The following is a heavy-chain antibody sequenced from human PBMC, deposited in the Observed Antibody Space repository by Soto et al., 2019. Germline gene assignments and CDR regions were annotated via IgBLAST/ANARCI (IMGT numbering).Heavy chain of an antibody. J-gene: IGHJ6*02. D-gene: IGHD2-2*01. Sequence: QVQLQESGPGLVKPSQTLSLTCSVSGGSINSGGYYWTRIRQHPGKVLEWIGYIYHSGSTYYNPSLTSRVTISVDTSKTQFSLKLTSVSDADTAIYYCARGTHYCTSTTCFRQGVYYYYGMAVWGQGTTVTVSS. CDR2: IYHSGST. CDR3: ARGTHYCTSTTCFRQGVYYYYGMAV. CDR1: GGSINSGGYY. V-gene: IGHV4-31*03.